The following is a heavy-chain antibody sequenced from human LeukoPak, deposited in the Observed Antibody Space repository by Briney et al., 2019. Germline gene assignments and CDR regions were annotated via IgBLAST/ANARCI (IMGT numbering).Heavy chain of an antibody. CDR3: ARDLFSGSYYGGY. V-gene: IGHV3-48*01. D-gene: IGHD1-26*01. CDR1: GFTFSSYS. CDR2: ISSSSSTI. J-gene: IGHJ4*02. Sequence: GGSLRLSCAASGFTFSSYSMNWVRQAPGKGLEWVSYISSSSSTIYYAGSVKGRFTISRDNAKNSLYLQMNSLRAEDTAVYYCARDLFSGSYYGGYWGQGTLVTVSS.